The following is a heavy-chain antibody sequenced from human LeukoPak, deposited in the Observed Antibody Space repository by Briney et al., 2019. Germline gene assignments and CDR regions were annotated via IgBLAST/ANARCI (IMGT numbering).Heavy chain of an antibody. J-gene: IGHJ6*03. Sequence: WVRQAPGKGLEWIGSIYYSGSTYYNPSLKSRVTISIDTSKNQFSLKLTSVTAADTAVYYCARDPRGYYMDVWGKGTTVTVSS. CDR2: IYYSGST. V-gene: IGHV4-39*07. CDR3: ARDPRGYYMDV.